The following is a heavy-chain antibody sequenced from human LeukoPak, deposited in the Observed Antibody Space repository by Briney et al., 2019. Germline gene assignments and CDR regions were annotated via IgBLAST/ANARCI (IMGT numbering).Heavy chain of an antibody. V-gene: IGHV2-5*02. CDR1: GFSLSTSGVG. J-gene: IGHJ4*02. Sequence: SGPTLVKPTQTLTLTCTFSGFSLSTSGVGVGWIRQPPGKALEWLALIYWDDDKRYSPSLKSRLTITKDTSKNQVVLTMTNMDPVDTATYYCAHADIVVVVAASPYFDYWGQGTLVTVSS. CDR3: AHADIVVVVAASPYFDY. CDR2: IYWDDDK. D-gene: IGHD2-15*01.